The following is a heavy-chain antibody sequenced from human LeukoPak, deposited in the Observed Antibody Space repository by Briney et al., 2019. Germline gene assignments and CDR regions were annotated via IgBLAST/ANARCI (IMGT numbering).Heavy chain of an antibody. CDR1: GFTFSSYS. Sequence: GGSLRLSCAASGFTFSSYSMNWVRQAPGKGLEWVAPIKQDGGERYYVDSVEGRFTISRDNGKTSVYLQMNSLRADDPAVYYCARSRAAVVMGELIPSFYYGMDVWGQGTTVTVSS. CDR3: ARSRAAVVMGELIPSFYYGMDV. V-gene: IGHV3-7*03. D-gene: IGHD3-16*01. CDR2: IKQDGGER. J-gene: IGHJ6*02.